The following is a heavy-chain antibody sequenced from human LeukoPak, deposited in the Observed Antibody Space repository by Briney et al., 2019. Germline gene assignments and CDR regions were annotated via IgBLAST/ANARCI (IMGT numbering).Heavy chain of an antibody. CDR3: ATSRGSWPDYFNY. J-gene: IGHJ4*02. V-gene: IGHV3-48*03. CDR1: GFTFSSYE. D-gene: IGHD6-13*01. CDR2: ISSSGSTI. Sequence: GGSLRLSCAASGFTFSSYEMNWVRQAPGKGLEWVSYISSSGSTIYYADSVKGRFTISRDNVKNSLYLQMSSLRAEDTAIYYCATSRGSWPDYFNYWGQGTLVTVSS.